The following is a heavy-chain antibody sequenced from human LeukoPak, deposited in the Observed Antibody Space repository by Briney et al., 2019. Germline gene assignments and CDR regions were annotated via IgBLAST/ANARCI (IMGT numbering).Heavy chain of an antibody. J-gene: IGHJ4*02. V-gene: IGHV1-69*01. CDR2: IIPIFGTA. CDR1: GGTFSSYA. CDR3: ARDDPFYGSGVIDY. Sequence: ASVMVSCKASGGTFSSYAISWVRQAPGQGLEWMGGIIPIFGTANYAQKFQGRVTITADESTSTAYMELSSLRSEDTAVYYCARDDPFYGSGVIDYWGQGTLVTVSS. D-gene: IGHD3-10*01.